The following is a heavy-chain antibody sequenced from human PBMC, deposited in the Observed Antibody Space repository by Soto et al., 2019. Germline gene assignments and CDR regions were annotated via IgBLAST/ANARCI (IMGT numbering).Heavy chain of an antibody. Sequence: KPSETLSVTCSVSGGSVSSGSYYWSGIRHPPGKGLEWIGYISYSGSTKYNPSHKNRFTISLDTSQNLFSLKLRSVTAADTAIYYCARDQGVTRDLYYYPMDVWGQGTTVTVSS. CDR3: ARDQGVTRDLYYYPMDV. V-gene: IGHV4-61*01. D-gene: IGHD4-4*01. CDR1: GGSVSSGSYY. J-gene: IGHJ6*02. CDR2: ISYSGST.